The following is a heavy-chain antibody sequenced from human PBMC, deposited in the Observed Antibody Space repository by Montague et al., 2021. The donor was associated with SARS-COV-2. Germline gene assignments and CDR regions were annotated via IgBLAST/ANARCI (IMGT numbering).Heavy chain of an antibody. CDR2: IGGGAGST. V-gene: IGHV3-23*01. J-gene: IGHJ4*02. Sequence: SLRLSCAASGFTFSSYAMAWVRQAPGKGLEWVSGIGGGAGSTFYADSVRGRFIISRDNAKNSLYLQMNSLRAEDTAVYYCARELTTVTTSYFDYWGQGTLVTVSS. D-gene: IGHD4-17*01. CDR3: ARELTTVTTSYFDY. CDR1: GFTFSSYA.